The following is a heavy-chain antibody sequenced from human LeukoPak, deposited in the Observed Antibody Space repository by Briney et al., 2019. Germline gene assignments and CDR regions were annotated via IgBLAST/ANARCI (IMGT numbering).Heavy chain of an antibody. Sequence: GGSLRLSCAASGFTFSSYAMSWVRQAPGKGLEWVAAISNGGGSTYYADSVKGRFTISRDNSKNTLYLQINSLRAEDTAVYYCAKDRTGNYVAWFDPWGQGTLVTVSS. J-gene: IGHJ5*02. D-gene: IGHD1-7*01. V-gene: IGHV3-23*01. CDR2: ISNGGGST. CDR3: AKDRTGNYVAWFDP. CDR1: GFTFSSYA.